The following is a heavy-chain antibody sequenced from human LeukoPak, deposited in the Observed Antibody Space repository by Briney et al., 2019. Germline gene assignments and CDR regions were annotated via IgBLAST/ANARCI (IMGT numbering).Heavy chain of an antibody. V-gene: IGHV1-18*01. J-gene: IGHJ5*02. CDR1: GYTFTSYG. CDR3: ARSLGAVAGWFWFDP. Sequence: GSSVKVSCKASGYTFTSYGISWVRQAPGQGLEGMGWISAYNGNTNYAQKLQRRVTMTTDTSTSTAYMELRSLRSDDTAVYYCARSLGAVAGWFWFDPWGQGTLVTVSS. D-gene: IGHD6-19*01. CDR2: ISAYNGNT.